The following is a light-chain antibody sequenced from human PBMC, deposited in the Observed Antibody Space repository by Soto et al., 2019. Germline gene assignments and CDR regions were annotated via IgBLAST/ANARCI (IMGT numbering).Light chain of an antibody. CDR1: SSDVGGYNY. J-gene: IGLJ1*01. Sequence: QSALTQPASVSGSPGRSITISCTGSSSDVGGYNYVSWYQQQPGKAPKLMIYDVSNRPSGVSNRFSGSKSGNTASLTISGLQAEDEADYYCSSFTSSSVYVFGTGTKLTVL. V-gene: IGLV2-14*01. CDR3: SSFTSSSVYV. CDR2: DVS.